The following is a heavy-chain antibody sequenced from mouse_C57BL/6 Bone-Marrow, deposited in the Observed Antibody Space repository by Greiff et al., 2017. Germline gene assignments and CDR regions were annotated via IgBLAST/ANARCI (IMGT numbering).Heavy chain of an antibody. CDR2: ISSGGDYI. V-gene: IGHV5-9-1*02. D-gene: IGHD1-1*01. Sequence: DVQLVESGEGLVKPGGSLKLSCAASGFTFSSYAMSWVRQTPEKRLEWVAYISSGGDYIYYADTVKGRFTISRDNARNTLYLQMSSLKSEDTAMYYCTRDGTTVVTYYYAMDYWGQGTSVTVSS. CDR1: GFTFSSYA. J-gene: IGHJ4*01. CDR3: TRDGTTVVTYYYAMDY.